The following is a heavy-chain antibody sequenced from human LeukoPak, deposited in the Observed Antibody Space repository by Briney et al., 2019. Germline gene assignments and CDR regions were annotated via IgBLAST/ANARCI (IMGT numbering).Heavy chain of an antibody. CDR3: TLYYYDGSGFFAPVEN. J-gene: IGHJ4*02. D-gene: IGHD3-22*01. V-gene: IGHV4-34*01. CDR1: GGSFSGYY. Sequence: PSETLSLTCAVYGGSFSGYYWSWIRQPPGKGLEWIGTIYYSGSTYYNPSLKSRITISVDTSKNQFSLKLSSVTAADTAVYYCTLYYYDGSGFFAPVENWGQGTLVTVSS. CDR2: IYYSGST.